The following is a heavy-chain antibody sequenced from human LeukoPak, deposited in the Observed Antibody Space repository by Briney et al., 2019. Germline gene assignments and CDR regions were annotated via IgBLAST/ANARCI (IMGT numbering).Heavy chain of an antibody. D-gene: IGHD3-22*01. CDR3: ARDRHGYSYYYDSSGYCDP. Sequence: GASVKVSCKASGYTFTSYGISWVRQAPGQGLEWMGWISAYNGNTNYAQNLQGRVTMTTDTSTSTAYMELRSLRSDDTAVYYCARDRHGYSYYYDSSGYCDPWGQGTLVTVSS. V-gene: IGHV1-18*01. J-gene: IGHJ5*02. CDR1: GYTFTSYG. CDR2: ISAYNGNT.